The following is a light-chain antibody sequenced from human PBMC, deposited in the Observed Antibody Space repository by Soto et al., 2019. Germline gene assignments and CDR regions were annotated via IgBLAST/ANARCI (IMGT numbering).Light chain of an antibody. V-gene: IGLV2-8*01. CDR1: SSDVGGYNY. CDR2: EVT. Sequence: QSVLSQPPSASGSPGQSVTISCTGTSSDVGGYNYVSWYQQHPGKAPKLMIYEVTKRPSGVPDRFSGSKSGNTASPTVSGLQAEDEADSFCCSHAGDNTYVFGTGTKVTVL. CDR3: CSHAGDNTYV. J-gene: IGLJ1*01.